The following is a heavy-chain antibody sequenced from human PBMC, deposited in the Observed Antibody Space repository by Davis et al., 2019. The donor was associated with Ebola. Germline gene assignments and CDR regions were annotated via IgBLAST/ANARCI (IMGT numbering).Heavy chain of an antibody. D-gene: IGHD3-3*01. CDR3: ARDWFYDFWSGYEPSVDY. V-gene: IGHV3-7*01. CDR2: IKQDGSEK. Sequence: PGGSLRLSCAASGFTFSSYWMSWVRQAPGKGLEWVANIKQDGSEKYYVDSVEGRFTISRDNAKNSLYLQMNSLRAEDTAVYYCARDWFYDFWSGYEPSVDYWGQGTLVTVSS. J-gene: IGHJ4*02. CDR1: GFTFSSYW.